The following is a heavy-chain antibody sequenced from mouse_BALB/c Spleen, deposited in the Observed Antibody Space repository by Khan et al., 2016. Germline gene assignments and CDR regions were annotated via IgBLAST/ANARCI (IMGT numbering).Heavy chain of an antibody. CDR1: GYTFTNYG. Sequence: QIQLVQSGPELKKPGETVKISCKASGYTFTNYGMNWVKQAPGKGLKWMGWINTNTGEPTYAEEFKGRFAFSLETSASTAYLQINNLKNEDTDTYFCAEECYGRSWFAYWGQGTLVTVSA. CDR3: AEECYGRSWFAY. D-gene: IGHD1-1*01. CDR2: INTNTGEP. J-gene: IGHJ3*01. V-gene: IGHV9-3*02.